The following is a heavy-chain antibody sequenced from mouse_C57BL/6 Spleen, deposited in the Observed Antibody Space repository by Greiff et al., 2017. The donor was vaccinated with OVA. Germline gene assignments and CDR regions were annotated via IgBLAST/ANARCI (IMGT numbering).Heavy chain of an antibody. CDR3: SRSYYYGSSYSDY. J-gene: IGHJ2*01. D-gene: IGHD1-1*01. CDR1: GFTFSDYG. CDR2: ISSGSSTN. V-gene: IGHV5-17*01. Sequence: DVKLVESGGGLVKPGGSLKLSCAASGFTFSDYGMHWVRQAPEKGLEWVAYISSGSSTNYYADTVKGRFTISRDNDKNTLFLQMTSLRFEATAIYYCSRSYYYGSSYSDYWGQGTTLTVSS.